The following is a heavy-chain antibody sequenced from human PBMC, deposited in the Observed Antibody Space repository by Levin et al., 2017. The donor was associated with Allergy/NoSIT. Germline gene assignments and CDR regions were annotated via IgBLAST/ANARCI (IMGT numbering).Heavy chain of an antibody. J-gene: IGHJ4*02. Sequence: SETLSLTCAVYGGSFSGYYWSWIRQPPGKGLEWIGEINHSGSTNYNPSLKSRVTISVDTSKNQFSLKLSSVTAADTAVYYCARRYGPPRITMFGSWGQGTLVTVSS. CDR1: GGSFSGYY. CDR3: ARRYGPPRITMFGS. D-gene: IGHD3-3*01. V-gene: IGHV4-34*01. CDR2: INHSGST.